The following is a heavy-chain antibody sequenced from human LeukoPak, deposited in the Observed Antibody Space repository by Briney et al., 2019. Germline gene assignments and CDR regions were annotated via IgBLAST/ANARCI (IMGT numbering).Heavy chain of an antibody. V-gene: IGHV1-46*01. CDR1: GYTFTSYY. D-gene: IGHD3-16*01. CDR3: ARDVVGDLTFDY. J-gene: IGHJ4*02. Sequence: ASVNVSCTASGYTFTSYYMHWVRQAPGQGLEWMGIINPSGGSTSYAQKFQGRVTMTRDTSTSTVYMELSSLRSEDTAVYYCARDVVGDLTFDYWGQGTLVTVSS. CDR2: INPSGGST.